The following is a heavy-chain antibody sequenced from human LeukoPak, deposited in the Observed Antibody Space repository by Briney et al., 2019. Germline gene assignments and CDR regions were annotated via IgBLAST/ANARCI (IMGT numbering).Heavy chain of an antibody. CDR1: GGSISSSSYY. Sequence: SETLSLTCTVSGGSISSSSYYWGWIRQPPGKGLEWIGSIYYSGSTNYNPSLKSRVTISADTSKTQFSLKLSSVTAADTAVYYCARSGYSYGADAFDIWGQGTMVTVSS. V-gene: IGHV4-39*07. CDR3: ARSGYSYGADAFDI. D-gene: IGHD5-18*01. J-gene: IGHJ3*02. CDR2: IYYSGST.